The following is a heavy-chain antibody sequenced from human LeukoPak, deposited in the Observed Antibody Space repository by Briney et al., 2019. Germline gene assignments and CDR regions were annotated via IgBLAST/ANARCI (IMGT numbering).Heavy chain of an antibody. J-gene: IGHJ4*02. CDR1: GFTFSNYG. V-gene: IGHV3-33*01. CDR3: ARHRHNHHYDY. CDR2: IWYDGSNK. Sequence: PGRSLRLSCAASGFTFSNYGMHWVRQAPGMGLEWVAFIWYDGSNKYYADSVKGRFTISRDNSKNTLYLQMNSLRAEDTAVYYCARHRHNHHYDYWGQGTLVTVSS. D-gene: IGHD1-14*01.